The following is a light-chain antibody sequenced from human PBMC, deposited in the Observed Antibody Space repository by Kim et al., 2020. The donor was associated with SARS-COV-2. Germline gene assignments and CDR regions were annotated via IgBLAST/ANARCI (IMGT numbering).Light chain of an antibody. CDR1: NIGSKG. Sequence: APGETATMACGGNNIGSKGVHWYQQKPGQAPVLVMYYDSDRPSGIPERFSGSNSGNTATLTISRVEAGDEADYYCQVWDSSSAHYVFGAGTKVTVL. CDR2: YDS. V-gene: IGLV3-21*04. J-gene: IGLJ1*01. CDR3: QVWDSSSAHYV.